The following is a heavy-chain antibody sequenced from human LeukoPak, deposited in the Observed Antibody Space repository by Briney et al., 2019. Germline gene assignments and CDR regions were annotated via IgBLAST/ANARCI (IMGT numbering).Heavy chain of an antibody. D-gene: IGHD3-9*01. CDR1: GFTFSSYS. J-gene: IGHJ3*02. CDR3: AEGPYYDILTGYSPDAFHI. V-gene: IGHV3-48*01. Sequence: PGGSLRLSCAASGFTFSSYSMNWVRQAPGKGLEWVSYISSSSSTIYYADSVKGRFTISRDNAKNSLYLQMNSLRAEDTAVYYCAEGPYYDILTGYSPDAFHIWGQGTVVTVSS. CDR2: ISSSSSTI.